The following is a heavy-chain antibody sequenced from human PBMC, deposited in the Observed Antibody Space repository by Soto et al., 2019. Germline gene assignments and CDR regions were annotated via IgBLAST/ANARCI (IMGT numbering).Heavy chain of an antibody. J-gene: IGHJ4*02. V-gene: IGHV4-4*02. CDR3: ARGGDWKFDY. CDR2: IHPSGRT. D-gene: IGHD2-21*02. Sequence: SETLSPTCAVSGDSISTDKWWSWVRQPPGKGLEWIGEIHPSGRTNCNPSLKSRIMMSVERSQNQFSLQVNSMTAADTAVYYCARGGDWKFDYWGQGSQVTVSS. CDR1: GDSISTDKW.